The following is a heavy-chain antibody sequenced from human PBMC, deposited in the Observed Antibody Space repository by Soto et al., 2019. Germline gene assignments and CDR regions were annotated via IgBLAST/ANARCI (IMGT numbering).Heavy chain of an antibody. CDR3: ARQRSYYNPYYGMDV. Sequence: GESLKISCQGSGYSFTSYWIGWVRQMPGKGLEWMGIIYPGDSDTRYSPSFQGQVTISADKSISTAYLQWSSLKASDTAMYYCARQRSYYNPYYGMDVWGQGTTVTVSS. J-gene: IGHJ6*02. CDR1: GYSFTSYW. V-gene: IGHV5-51*01. D-gene: IGHD3-10*01. CDR2: IYPGDSDT.